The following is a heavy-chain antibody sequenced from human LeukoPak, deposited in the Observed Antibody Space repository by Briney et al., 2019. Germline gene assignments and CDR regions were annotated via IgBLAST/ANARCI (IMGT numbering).Heavy chain of an antibody. D-gene: IGHD3-3*01. CDR2: IWYDGSNK. Sequence: PGRSLRLSCAASGFTFSSYGMHWVRQAPGQGLEWVAVIWYDGSNKYYADSVKGRFTISRDNSKNTLYLQMNSLRAENTAVYYCARVSTIFGGGLTYYFDYWGQGTLVTVSS. CDR1: GFTFSSYG. CDR3: ARVSTIFGGGLTYYFDY. J-gene: IGHJ4*02. V-gene: IGHV3-33*01.